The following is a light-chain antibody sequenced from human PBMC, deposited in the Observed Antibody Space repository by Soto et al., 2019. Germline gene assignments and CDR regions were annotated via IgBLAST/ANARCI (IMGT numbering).Light chain of an antibody. Sequence: QSALTQPRSVSGSPGQSVTISCTGTSSDVGAYNSVSWYQQHPGKAPKFIIYDVSKWPSGVPDRFSGSKSGNTASLTISGLQAEDEADYYCCSYAGSFILVFGGGTKVTVL. CDR2: DVS. CDR1: SSDVGAYNS. CDR3: CSYAGSFILV. J-gene: IGLJ2*01. V-gene: IGLV2-11*01.